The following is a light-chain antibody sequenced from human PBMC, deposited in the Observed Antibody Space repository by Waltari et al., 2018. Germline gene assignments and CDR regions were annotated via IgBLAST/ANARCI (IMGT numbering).Light chain of an antibody. CDR1: SSNIGAGYD. CDR2: GND. Sequence: SVLTQAPSVFGAPGQRVTISCSGGSSNIGAGYDVHWYQQLPGTAPKLLIYGNDNRPSGVPDRFSASKSGTSASLAITGLQADDEAIYFCQSYDDSLRASVFGGGARLTVL. CDR3: QSYDDSLRASV. V-gene: IGLV1-40*01. J-gene: IGLJ2*01.